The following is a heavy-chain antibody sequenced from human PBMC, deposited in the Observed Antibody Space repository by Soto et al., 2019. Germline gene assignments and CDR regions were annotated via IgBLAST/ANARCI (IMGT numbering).Heavy chain of an antibody. CDR2: IHWNGGNT. Sequence: EVQLVESGGGVVRPGGSLRLSCAASEFIFDDYGMSWVRQAPGKGLEWVSGIHWNGGNTGYADSVRGRFTISRDNAKNSLYLQMNSLGAEDTALYYCVRGWRWFDPWGQGTLVTVSS. V-gene: IGHV3-20*04. CDR3: VRGWRWFDP. J-gene: IGHJ5*02. D-gene: IGHD2-15*01. CDR1: EFIFDDYG.